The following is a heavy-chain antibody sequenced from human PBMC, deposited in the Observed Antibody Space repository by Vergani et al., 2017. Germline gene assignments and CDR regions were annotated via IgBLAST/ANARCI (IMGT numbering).Heavy chain of an antibody. Sequence: QVQLQESGPGLVKPSQTLSLTCTVPGGSINSHNYYWSWIRQPAGKGLEWIGRLHTSGSTNYNPSLKSRVTMSEDTSKNQFSLNLTSVTAADTAVYFCARGSCLGGSCYKPLFDYWGQGILVTVSS. D-gene: IGHD2-15*01. J-gene: IGHJ4*02. CDR1: GGSINSHNYY. V-gene: IGHV4-61*02. CDR3: ARGSCLGGSCYKPLFDY. CDR2: LHTSGST.